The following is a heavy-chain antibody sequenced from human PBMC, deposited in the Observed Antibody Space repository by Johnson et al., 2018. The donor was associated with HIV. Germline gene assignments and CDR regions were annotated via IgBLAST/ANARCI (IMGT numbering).Heavy chain of an antibody. J-gene: IGHJ3*02. CDR2: IYSGGST. CDR3: ARGYSGSDDAFDI. V-gene: IGHV3-53*01. Sequence: VQLVESGGGLIQPGGSLRLSCAASGFTVSSNYMSWVRQAPGKGLEWVSVIYSGGSTYDAASVKGRFTISRDNSKNTLYLQRNRLRAEDTAVYYCARGYSGSDDAFDIWGQGTMVTVSS. CDR1: GFTVSSNY. D-gene: IGHD1-26*01.